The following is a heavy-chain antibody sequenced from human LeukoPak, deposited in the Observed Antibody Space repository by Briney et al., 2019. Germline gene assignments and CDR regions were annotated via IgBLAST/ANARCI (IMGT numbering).Heavy chain of an antibody. CDR3: AKASRGTIAAVETHYNYYMDV. J-gene: IGHJ6*03. D-gene: IGHD6-13*01. CDR2: ISYDGSYK. V-gene: IGHV3-30*04. Sequence: GGSLKLSCAASGFTFSGSAMHWVRQTPGKGLEWVAIISYDGSYKYYADSVKGRFTISRDNSRNTLYPQMNSLSTDDTAVYYCAKASRGTIAAVETHYNYYMDVYGKGTTVTVSS. CDR1: GFTFSGSA.